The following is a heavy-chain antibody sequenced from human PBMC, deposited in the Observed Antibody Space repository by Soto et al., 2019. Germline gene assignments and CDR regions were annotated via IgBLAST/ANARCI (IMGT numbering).Heavy chain of an antibody. CDR2: IWYDGSNK. CDR1: GFTFSSYG. CDR3: ARAQYYYDSSGYPRVLRGGDFEASYYYYGMDV. Sequence: GGSLRLSCAASGFTFSSYGMHWVRQAPGEGLEWVAVIWYDGSNKYYADSVKGRFTISRDNSKNTLYLQMNSLRAEDTAVYYCARAQYYYDSSGYPRVLRGGDFEASYYYYGMDVWGQGPTVTVSS. D-gene: IGHD3-22*01. J-gene: IGHJ6*02. V-gene: IGHV3-33*01.